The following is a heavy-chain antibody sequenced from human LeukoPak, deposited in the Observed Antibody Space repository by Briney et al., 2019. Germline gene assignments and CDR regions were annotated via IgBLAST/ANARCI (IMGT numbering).Heavy chain of an antibody. Sequence: ASVKVSCTASGGTFSSYAISWVRQAPGQGLEWMGRIIPILGIANYAQKFQGRVTITADKSTSTAYMELSSLRSEDTAVYYCARPTNCSGGSCYSGVFDYWGQGTLVTVSS. CDR3: ARPTNCSGGSCYSGVFDY. J-gene: IGHJ4*02. V-gene: IGHV1-69*04. D-gene: IGHD2-15*01. CDR1: GGTFSSYA. CDR2: IIPILGIA.